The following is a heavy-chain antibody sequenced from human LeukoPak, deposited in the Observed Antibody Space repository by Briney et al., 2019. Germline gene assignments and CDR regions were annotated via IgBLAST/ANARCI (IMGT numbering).Heavy chain of an antibody. Sequence: GESLKISCAASGFTFSSYGMHWVRQAPGKGLEWVSFIRFDGSNKYYADSVKGRFTISRDNSKNTLYLQMNSLRAEDTAVYYCARRPRAAGTDYYYYYMDVWGKGTTVTVSS. D-gene: IGHD6-13*01. J-gene: IGHJ6*03. CDR3: ARRPRAAGTDYYYYYMDV. V-gene: IGHV3-30*02. CDR2: IRFDGSNK. CDR1: GFTFSSYG.